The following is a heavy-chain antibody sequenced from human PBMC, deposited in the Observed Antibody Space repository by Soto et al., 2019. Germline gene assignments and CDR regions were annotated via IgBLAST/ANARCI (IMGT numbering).Heavy chain of an antibody. CDR3: ASHPWFGELFPPPDY. Sequence: QVQLQESGPGLVKPSETLSLTCTVSGGSISSYYWSWIRQPPGKGLEWIGYIYYGGSTNYNPSLKSRVTIXXDXSXXQFSLKLSSVTAADTAVYYCASHPWFGELFPPPDYWGQGTLVTVSS. CDR2: IYYGGST. V-gene: IGHV4-59*08. D-gene: IGHD3-10*01. CDR1: GGSISSYY. J-gene: IGHJ4*02.